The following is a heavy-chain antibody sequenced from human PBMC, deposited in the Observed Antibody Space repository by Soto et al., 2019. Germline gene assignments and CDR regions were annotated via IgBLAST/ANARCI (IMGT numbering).Heavy chain of an antibody. V-gene: IGHV1-18*01. CDR2: VSAYNGER. CDR3: SRGPSIPASGDY. D-gene: IGHD6-6*01. CDR1: GYTFTNYG. J-gene: IGHJ4*01. Sequence: QVQLVQSGAEVKKPGASVKVSCKASGYTFTNYGINWVRQAPGQGLEWLGWVSAYNGERRYAQRVQARVIMTTDTSTPTAYMEVRSLRSDDTAVYYCSRGPSIPASGDYWGQGTLVTVSS.